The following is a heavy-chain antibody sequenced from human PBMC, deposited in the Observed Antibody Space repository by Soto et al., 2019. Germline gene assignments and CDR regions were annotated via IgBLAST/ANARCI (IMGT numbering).Heavy chain of an antibody. CDR3: ARGCCSSTSCYDQNYGCFDY. V-gene: IGHV1-8*01. Sequence: ASVKVSCKASGYTFTSYYINWVRQATGQGLEWMGWMNPNSGNTGYAQKFQGRVTMTRNTSISTAYMELSSLRSEDTAVYYCARGCCSSTSCYDQNYGCFDYWGQGTLVTVSS. CDR2: MNPNSGNT. J-gene: IGHJ4*02. D-gene: IGHD2-2*01. CDR1: GYTFTSYY.